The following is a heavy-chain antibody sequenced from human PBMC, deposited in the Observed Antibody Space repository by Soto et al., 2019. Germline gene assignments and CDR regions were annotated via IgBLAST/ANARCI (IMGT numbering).Heavy chain of an antibody. V-gene: IGHV1-69*05. Sequence: GASVKVSCKASGGTFSRYAISWVRQAPGQGLEWMGGIIPIFGTANYAQKFQGRVTISRDNSKNTVYMQMNSLRAEDTAVYYCARDFSMVIVAPGYWGQGTLVTVSS. CDR2: IIPIFGTA. CDR1: GGTFSRYA. J-gene: IGHJ4*02. CDR3: ARDFSMVIVAPGY. D-gene: IGHD5-12*01.